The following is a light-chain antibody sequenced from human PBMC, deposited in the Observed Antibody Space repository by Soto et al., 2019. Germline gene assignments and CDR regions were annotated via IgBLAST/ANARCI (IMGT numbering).Light chain of an antibody. CDR2: EVT. J-gene: IGLJ1*01. V-gene: IGLV2-14*01. CDR1: SSDVGGYNY. CDR3: SSYTSSSTRLYV. Sequence: QSALTQPASVSGSPGQSITISCTGTSSDVGGYNYVSWYQQHPGKAPKLMIYEVTNRPSGVSNRFSGSKSGNTASLTISGLQAEEEADYYCSSYTSSSTRLYVFGTGTKVTVL.